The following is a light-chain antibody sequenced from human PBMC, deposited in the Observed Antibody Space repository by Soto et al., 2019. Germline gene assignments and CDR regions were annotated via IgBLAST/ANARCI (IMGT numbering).Light chain of an antibody. Sequence: QAVVTQEPSLTVSPGGTGTLTCGSSTGAVTNGHYPYWFQQKPGQAPRTLIYDTTNRHSWTPARFSGSLLGGKAALTLSGAQPEDEAEYYCLLSYNGPYLFGTGTKVTVL. CDR2: DTT. CDR3: LLSYNGPYL. CDR1: TGAVTNGHY. V-gene: IGLV7-46*01. J-gene: IGLJ1*01.